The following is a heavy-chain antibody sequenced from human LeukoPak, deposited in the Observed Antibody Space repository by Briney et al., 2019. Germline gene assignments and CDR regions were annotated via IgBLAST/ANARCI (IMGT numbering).Heavy chain of an antibody. CDR2: ISSSSTYT. CDR3: ATGRNTTTSGLGMDV. D-gene: IGHD6-25*01. V-gene: IGHV3-21*01. J-gene: IGHJ6*03. CDR1: EFTFIRYS. Sequence: GGSLRLSCAASEFTFIRYSMNWVRQAPGKGLEWVSFISSSSTYTYYADSVRGRFTVSRDNAKNSLYLQMNSLRGEDTALYYCATGRNTTTSGLGMDVWGKGTTVTVSS.